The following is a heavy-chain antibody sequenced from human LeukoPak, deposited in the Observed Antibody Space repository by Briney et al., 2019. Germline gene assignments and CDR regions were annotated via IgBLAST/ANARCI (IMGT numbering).Heavy chain of an antibody. CDR2: ISGRGNTI. Sequence: GGSPRLSCAASGFTFSSYNMNWVRQAPGKGLEWVSYISGRGNTIKYADSVKGRFTISRDNGKNSLYLHMSSLRAEDTAVYYCVRDPPALEDFDYWGQGTQVTVSS. CDR3: VRDPPALEDFDY. V-gene: IGHV3-48*04. CDR1: GFTFSSYN. J-gene: IGHJ4*02.